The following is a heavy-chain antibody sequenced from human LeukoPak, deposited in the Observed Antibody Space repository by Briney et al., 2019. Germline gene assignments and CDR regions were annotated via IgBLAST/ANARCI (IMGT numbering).Heavy chain of an antibody. V-gene: IGHV3-33*01. CDR2: IWYDGSNK. D-gene: IGHD6-19*01. Sequence: PGGSLRLSCAASGFTFSSYGMHWVRQAPGKGLEWVAVIWYDGSNKYYADSVKGRFTISRDNSKNTLYLQMNSLRAEATAAYYCATGYSSGWFWGAFDYWGQGTLVTVSS. CDR1: GFTFSSYG. J-gene: IGHJ4*02. CDR3: ATGYSSGWFWGAFDY.